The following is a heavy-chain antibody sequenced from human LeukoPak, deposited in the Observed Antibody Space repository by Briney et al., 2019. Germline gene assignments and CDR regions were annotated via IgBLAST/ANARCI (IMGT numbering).Heavy chain of an antibody. CDR3: AMGYDSSGYYSPQDAFDI. J-gene: IGHJ3*02. Sequence: GASVKVSCKASGYTFTGYYMHWVRQAPGHGLEWMGIINPSSGSTNYAQKFQGRVTMTRDTSTSTVYMELSSLRSEDTAVYYCAMGYDSSGYYSPQDAFDIWGQGTMVTVSS. CDR2: INPSSGST. CDR1: GYTFTGYY. V-gene: IGHV1-46*01. D-gene: IGHD3-22*01.